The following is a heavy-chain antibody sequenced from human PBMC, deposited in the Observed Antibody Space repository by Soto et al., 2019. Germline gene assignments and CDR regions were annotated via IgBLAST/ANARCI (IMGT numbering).Heavy chain of an antibody. CDR2: ISTSGST. J-gene: IGHJ4*02. CDR3: ATESGSTYGYFDH. Sequence: SEPLSLTCTVSGGSVTSDDDYWTWIRPSPGKGLEWIGYISTSGSTGYNPSLKTRLSMSVERSKNQFTLRLTSVTAADTAVYFCATESGSTYGYFDHWGQGTKVTVSS. V-gene: IGHV4-30-4*01. CDR1: GGSVTSDDDY. D-gene: IGHD3-10*01.